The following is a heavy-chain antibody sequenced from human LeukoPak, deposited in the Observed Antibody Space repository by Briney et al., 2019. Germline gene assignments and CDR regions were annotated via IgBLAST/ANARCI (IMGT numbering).Heavy chain of an antibody. Sequence: GGSLRLSCAGSGFTFSDYYMSWIRQAPGKGLEWVSYISSTGSSTNYADSVKGRFTTSRDNAKNSLYLQMNSQRPEDTAVYYCARDRDSSVCLDHWGQGTLVTVSS. CDR1: GFTFSDYY. J-gene: IGHJ5*02. CDR2: ISSTGSST. V-gene: IGHV3-11*05. D-gene: IGHD6-19*01. CDR3: ARDRDSSVCLDH.